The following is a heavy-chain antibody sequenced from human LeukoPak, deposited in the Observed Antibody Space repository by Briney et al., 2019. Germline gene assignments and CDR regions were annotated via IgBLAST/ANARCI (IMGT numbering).Heavy chain of an antibody. CDR1: GFSLSTSGVG. CDR2: IYWNDDK. CDR3: AHSLKKLPPTYYFDY. Sequence: SGPTRVNPTQTLTPTCTFSGFSLSTSGVGVGWIRQPPGKALEWLALIYWNDDKRYSPSLKSRLTITKDTSKNQVVLTMTNMDPVDTATYYCAHSLKKLPPTYYFDYWGQGTLVTVSS. V-gene: IGHV2-5*01. J-gene: IGHJ4*02. D-gene: IGHD5-24*01.